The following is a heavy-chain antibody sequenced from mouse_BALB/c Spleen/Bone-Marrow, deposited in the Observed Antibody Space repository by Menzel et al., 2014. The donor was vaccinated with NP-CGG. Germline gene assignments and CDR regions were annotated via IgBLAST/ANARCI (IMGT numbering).Heavy chain of an antibody. CDR1: GFTLSSYT. D-gene: IGHD3-3*01. V-gene: IGHV5-6-4*01. CDR2: ISSGGSYT. CDR3: TRDPGRGRYFDV. J-gene: IGHJ1*01. Sequence: EVKLVESGGGLVKPGGSLKLSCAASGFTLSSYTMSWVRQTPEKRLEWVATISSGGSYTYYPDSVKGRFTISRDNAKNTLYLQMSSLKSEDTAMYYCTRDPGRGRYFDVWGAGTTVTVSS.